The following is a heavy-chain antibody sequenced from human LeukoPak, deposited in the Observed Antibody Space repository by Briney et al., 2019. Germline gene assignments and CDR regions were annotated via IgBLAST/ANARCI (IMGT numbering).Heavy chain of an antibody. CDR2: INPNAGTT. J-gene: IGHJ4*02. Sequence: ASVKVSCKASGYTFTSYFVHWVRQAPGQGLGWMGIINPNAGTTIYAQKFQGRLTVTRDMSTSTVYMELSSLRSDDTAVYYCARGGNYGDYENWGQGTLVTVSS. D-gene: IGHD4-17*01. CDR1: GYTFTSYF. V-gene: IGHV1-46*01. CDR3: ARGGNYGDYEN.